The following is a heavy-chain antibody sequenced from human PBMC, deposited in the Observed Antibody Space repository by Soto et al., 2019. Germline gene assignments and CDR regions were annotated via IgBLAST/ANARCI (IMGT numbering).Heavy chain of an antibody. CDR1: GGSISSYY. Sequence: TSETLSVTCTVSGGSISSYYWSWIRQPPGKGLEWIGYIYYSGSTNYNPSLKSRVTISVDTSKNQFSLKLSSVTAADTAVYYCARDHGALAWLGYYYGMDVWGQGTTVTVSS. CDR3: ARDHGALAWLGYYYGMDV. J-gene: IGHJ6*02. D-gene: IGHD5-12*01. CDR2: IYYSGST. V-gene: IGHV4-59*01.